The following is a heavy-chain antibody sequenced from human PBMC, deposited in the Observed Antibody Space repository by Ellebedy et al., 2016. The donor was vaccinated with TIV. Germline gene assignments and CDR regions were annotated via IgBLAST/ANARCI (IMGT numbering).Heavy chain of an antibody. J-gene: IGHJ4*02. CDR2: FYPDGRT. V-gene: IGHV3-66*01. CDR3: ATDSRPNIGSL. D-gene: IGHD2/OR15-2a*01. Sequence: GESLKIFCVVSGVTVNHDYMSWVRQAPGKGPEWVSIFYPDGRTFHAKSVRGRFTISRDNFKNTLHLEINRLRVEDTATDFCATDSRPNIGSLWGQGTLVTVSS. CDR1: GVTVNHDY.